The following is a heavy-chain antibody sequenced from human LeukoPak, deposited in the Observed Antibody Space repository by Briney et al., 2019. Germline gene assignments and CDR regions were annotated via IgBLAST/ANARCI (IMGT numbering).Heavy chain of an antibody. J-gene: IGHJ6*03. V-gene: IGHV4-61*02. CDR1: GGSISSGSYY. Sequence: TPSGTLSLTCTVSGGSISSGSYYWSWIRQPAGKGLEWIGRIYTSGSTNYNPSLKSRVTISVDTSKNQFSLKLSSVTAADTAVYYCARARRFRGIVVVRPYYYMDVWGKGTTVTISS. CDR3: ARARRFRGIVVVRPYYYMDV. D-gene: IGHD3-22*01. CDR2: IYTSGST.